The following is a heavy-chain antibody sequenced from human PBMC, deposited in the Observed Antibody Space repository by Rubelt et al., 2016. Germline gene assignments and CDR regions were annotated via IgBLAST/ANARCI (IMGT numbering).Heavy chain of an antibody. J-gene: IGHJ4*02. CDR3: ARGGSYWVDY. V-gene: IGHV3-7*01. Sequence: EVQLLESGGGLVQPGWSLRLSCAASGFTLSSYAMSWVRQAPGKGLEWVANIKQDGSEMYHVDSVRGRFTISRDNAKNSLYLQLNSLRAEDTAVYYCARGGSYWVDYWGQGTLVTVSS. CDR1: GFTLSSYA. D-gene: IGHD1-26*01. CDR2: IKQDGSEM.